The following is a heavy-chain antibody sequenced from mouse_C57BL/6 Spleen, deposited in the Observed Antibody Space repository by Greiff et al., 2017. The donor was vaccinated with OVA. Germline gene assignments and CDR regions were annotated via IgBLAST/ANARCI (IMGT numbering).Heavy chain of an antibody. CDR1: GYTFTSYG. D-gene: IGHD1-1*01. CDR3: ARGYYGSSPHWYFDV. J-gene: IGHJ1*03. CDR2: IYPGSGST. Sequence: VQLQQSGAELARPGASVKLSCKASGYTFTSYGISWVKQRTGQGLEWIGDIYPGSGSTNYNEKFKSKATLTVDTSSSTAYMQLSSLTSEDSAVYYCARGYYGSSPHWYFDVWGTGTTVTVSS. V-gene: IGHV1-81*01.